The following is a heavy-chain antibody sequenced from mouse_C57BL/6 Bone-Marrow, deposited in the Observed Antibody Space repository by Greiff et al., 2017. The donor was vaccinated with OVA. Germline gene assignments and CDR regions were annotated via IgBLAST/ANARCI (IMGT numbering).Heavy chain of an antibody. J-gene: IGHJ2*01. V-gene: IGHV3-1*01. CDR3: ARSEVWGYFDY. Sequence: EVKLLESGPGMVKPSQSLSLTCTVTGYSITSGYDWHWIRHFPGNKLEWMGYISYSGSTNYNPSLKSRISITHDTSKNHFFLKLNSVTTEDTATYYCARSEVWGYFDYWGQGTTLTVSA. CDR1: GYSITSGYD. D-gene: IGHD2-10*02. CDR2: ISYSGST.